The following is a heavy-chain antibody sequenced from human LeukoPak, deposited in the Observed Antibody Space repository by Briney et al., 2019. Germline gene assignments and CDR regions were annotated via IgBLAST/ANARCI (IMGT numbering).Heavy chain of an antibody. V-gene: IGHV4-30-2*01. CDR1: GASLRTGGYY. CDR2: IYHSGNA. Sequence: SETLSLTCSVSGASLRTGGYYWSWIRQPPGKGLEWIGYIYHSGNAQYTPSLKSRVTISLDRSNNQVSLRLSSVTAADTAVYYCARVAGYYDNAKGFDPWGQGTQVTVSS. J-gene: IGHJ5*02. CDR3: ARVAGYYDNAKGFDP. D-gene: IGHD3-22*01.